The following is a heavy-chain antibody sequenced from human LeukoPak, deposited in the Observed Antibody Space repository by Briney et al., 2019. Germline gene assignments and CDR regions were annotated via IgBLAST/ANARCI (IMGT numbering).Heavy chain of an antibody. V-gene: IGHV1-69*02. J-gene: IGHJ5*02. Sequence: ASVKVSCKASVGTFSSYTISWVRQAPGQGLEWMGRIIPILGIANYAQTFQGRVTITADKSTSTAYMELSSLRSEDTAVYYCARVAALGYCSSTSCYSQGWFDPWGQGTLVTVSS. CDR1: VGTFSSYT. CDR3: ARVAALGYCSSTSCYSQGWFDP. D-gene: IGHD2-2*01. CDR2: IIPILGIA.